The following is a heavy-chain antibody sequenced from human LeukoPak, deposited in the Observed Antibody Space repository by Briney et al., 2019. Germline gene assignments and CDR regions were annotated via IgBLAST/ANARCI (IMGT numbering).Heavy chain of an antibody. D-gene: IGHD2-2*01. V-gene: IGHV4-59*01. CDR1: GGSISSYY. J-gene: IGHJ6*02. CDR2: IYYSGST. CDR3: ARGRDQDYYYGMDV. Sequence: SETLSLTCTVSGGSISSYYWGWIRQPPGKGLEWIGYIYYSGSTNYNPSLKSRVTISVDTSKNQFSLKLSSVTAADTAVYYCARGRDQDYYYGMDVWGQGTTVTVSS.